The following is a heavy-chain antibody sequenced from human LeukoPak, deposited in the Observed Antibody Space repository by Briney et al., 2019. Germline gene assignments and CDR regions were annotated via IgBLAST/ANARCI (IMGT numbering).Heavy chain of an antibody. CDR3: ARESVTAMASDFGY. CDR1: GGSISSSSYY. CDR2: IYYSGST. Sequence: SETLSLTCTVSGGSISSSSYYWGWIRQPPGKGLEWIGSIYYSGSTYYNPSLKSRVTISVDTSKNQFSLKLSSVTAADTAVYYCARESVTAMASDFGYWGQGTLVTVSS. V-gene: IGHV4-39*07. J-gene: IGHJ4*02. D-gene: IGHD5-18*01.